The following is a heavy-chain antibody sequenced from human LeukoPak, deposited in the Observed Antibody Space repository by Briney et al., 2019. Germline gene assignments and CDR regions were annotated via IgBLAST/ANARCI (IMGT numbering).Heavy chain of an antibody. J-gene: IGHJ4*02. CDR1: GFTVSSNY. Sequence: GGSLRLSCAASGFTVSSNYMSWVRQAPGKGLEWVSVIYSGGSTYYADSVKGRFTISRDNSKNTLYLQMNSLRAEDTAVYYCARDGSSGWFNFDYWGQGTLVTVSS. CDR2: IYSGGST. CDR3: ARDGSSGWFNFDY. D-gene: IGHD6-19*01. V-gene: IGHV3-53*05.